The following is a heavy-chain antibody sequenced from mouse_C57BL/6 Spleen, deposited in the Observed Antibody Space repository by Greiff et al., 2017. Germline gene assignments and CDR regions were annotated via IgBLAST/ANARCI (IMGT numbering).Heavy chain of an antibody. V-gene: IGHV5-9*01. Sequence: EVQRVESGGGLVKPGGSLKLSCAASGFTFSSYTMSWVRQTPEKRLEWVATISGGGGNTYYPDSVKGRFTISRDNAKNTLYLQMSSLRSEDTALYYCARHGDYDDAMDYWGQGTSVTVSS. D-gene: IGHD2-4*01. CDR2: ISGGGGNT. CDR1: GFTFSSYT. CDR3: ARHGDYDDAMDY. J-gene: IGHJ4*01.